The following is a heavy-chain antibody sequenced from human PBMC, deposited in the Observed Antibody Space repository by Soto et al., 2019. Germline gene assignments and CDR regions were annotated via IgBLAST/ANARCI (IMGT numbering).Heavy chain of an antibody. CDR3: AREVIRGIAFDY. D-gene: IGHD3-10*01. CDR1: GGSISSGGYS. Sequence: PSETLSLTCAVSGGSISSGGYSWSWIRQPPGKGLEWIGYMYHSGSTYYNPSLRSRVTISIDRSKNQFSLKMTSMAAADAAVYYCAREVIRGIAFDYWGQGTLVTVSS. V-gene: IGHV4-30-2*01. J-gene: IGHJ4*02. CDR2: MYHSGST.